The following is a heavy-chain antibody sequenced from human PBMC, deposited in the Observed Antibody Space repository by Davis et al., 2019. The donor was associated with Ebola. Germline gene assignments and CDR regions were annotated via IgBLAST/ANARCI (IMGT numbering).Heavy chain of an antibody. J-gene: IGHJ5*02. V-gene: IGHV4-30-4*07. CDR2: FSYTGST. CDR3: ARASQTLDRYCSGGSCPDWFDP. D-gene: IGHD2-15*01. Sequence: SQTLSLTCAVSRGSISSGDFSWSWLRQPPGKGLEWIGSFSYTGSTNYNPSLNSRVTISVDTSKNQFSLKLSSVTAADTAVYYCARASQTLDRYCSGGSCPDWFDPWGQGTLVTVSS. CDR1: RGSISSGDFS.